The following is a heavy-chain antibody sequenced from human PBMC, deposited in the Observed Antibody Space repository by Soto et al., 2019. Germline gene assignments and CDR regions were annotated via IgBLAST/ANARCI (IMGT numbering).Heavy chain of an antibody. CDR3: ARSQGSSTSLEIDYYCYYGMDV. CDR2: IIPISETT. J-gene: IGHJ6*02. V-gene: IGHV1-69*01. CDR1: GGTFSSYA. Sequence: QVQLVQSGAEVKKPGSSVKVSCKASGGTFSSYAISWVRQAPGQGLEWVGGIIPISETTNYAQKFQGRVTITADDSKSTAYRELSSLRSEDTAVYYCARSQGSSTSLEIDYYCYYGMDVWGQGTTVTVSS. D-gene: IGHD2-2*01.